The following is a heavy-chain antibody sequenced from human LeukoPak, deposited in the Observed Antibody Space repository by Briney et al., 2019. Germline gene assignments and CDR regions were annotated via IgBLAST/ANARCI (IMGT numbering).Heavy chain of an antibody. Sequence: GGSLRLSCAASGFTFSSYSMNWVRQAPGKGLEWVSSISSSSSYIYYADSVKGRFTISRDNAKNSLYLQMNSLRAEDTAVFYCARDRWQQLPNRYFDYWGQGTLVTVSS. J-gene: IGHJ4*02. CDR3: ARDRWQQLPNRYFDY. V-gene: IGHV3-21*01. D-gene: IGHD6-13*01. CDR1: GFTFSSYS. CDR2: ISSSSSYI.